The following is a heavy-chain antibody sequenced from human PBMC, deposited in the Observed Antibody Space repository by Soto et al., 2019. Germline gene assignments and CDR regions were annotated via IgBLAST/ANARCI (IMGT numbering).Heavy chain of an antibody. J-gene: IGHJ5*02. CDR2: FIPIIGTT. V-gene: IGHV1-69*01. Sequence: QVQLVQSGAEVKKPGSSVKVSCSASGGTISSYAITWVRQAPGQGLEWMGGFIPIIGTTNYEQKFQGRVTITADESTSTSYMEVSSLRSEDTAVYYCASLVVLEDSTGDWIDPWGQGTLVTVSS. CDR1: GGTISSYA. D-gene: IGHD7-27*01. CDR3: ASLVVLEDSTGDWIDP.